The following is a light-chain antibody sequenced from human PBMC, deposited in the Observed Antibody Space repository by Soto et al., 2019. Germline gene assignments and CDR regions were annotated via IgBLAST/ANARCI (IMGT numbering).Light chain of an antibody. CDR3: QQRSNWPSVT. Sequence: EIEMTQSPATLSLAPGERVTLSCRASESVSTNLAWYRHQPGQPPRLLIYDASKRATGIPARFIGSGSGTHFTLTISSLEPEDFGLYYCQQRSNWPSVTFGGGTKVDIK. CDR2: DAS. J-gene: IGKJ4*01. CDR1: ESVSTN. V-gene: IGKV3-11*01.